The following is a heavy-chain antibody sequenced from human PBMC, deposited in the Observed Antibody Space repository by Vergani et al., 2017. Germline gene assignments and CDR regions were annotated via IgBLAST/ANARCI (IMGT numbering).Heavy chain of an antibody. J-gene: IGHJ6*02. Sequence: QVQLVQSGAEVKKSGSSVKVSCKASGGTFSSYAISWVRQAPGQGLEWMGRVIPIFGTANYAQKFQGRVTITAEESTRTAYMELSSLRSEDTAVYYWARDWVGGTTGDYGMDVGGQGTTVIVSS. CDR3: ARDWVGGTTGDYGMDV. V-gene: IGHV1-69*13. CDR2: VIPIFGTA. D-gene: IGHD1-26*01. CDR1: GGTFSSYA.